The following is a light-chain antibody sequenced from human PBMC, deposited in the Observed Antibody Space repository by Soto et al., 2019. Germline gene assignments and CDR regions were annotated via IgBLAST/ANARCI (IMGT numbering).Light chain of an antibody. CDR3: QQLMSYPIT. Sequence: DLQMTQSPSSLSASVGDRVTITCRASQSISSYLNWYQQKPGKAPKLLIYAASSLQSGVPSRFSGSGSGTEFTLTISSLQPEDFATYYCQQLMSYPITFGQGTRLEIK. CDR1: QSISSY. V-gene: IGKV1-9*01. CDR2: AAS. J-gene: IGKJ5*01.